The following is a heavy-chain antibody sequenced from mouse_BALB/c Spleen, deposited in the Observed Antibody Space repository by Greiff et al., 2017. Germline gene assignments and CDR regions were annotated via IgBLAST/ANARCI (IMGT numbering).Heavy chain of an antibody. J-gene: IGHJ4*01. CDR2: INPSTGYT. CDR3: ARRERFYAMDY. CDR1: GYTFTSYW. V-gene: IGHV1-7*01. Sequence: QVQLQHSGAELAQPGASVKMSCKASGYTFTSYWMHWVKQRPGQGLEWIGYINPSTGYTEYNQKFKDKATLTADKSSSTAYMQLSSLTSEDSAVYYCARRERFYAMDYWGQGTSVTVSS.